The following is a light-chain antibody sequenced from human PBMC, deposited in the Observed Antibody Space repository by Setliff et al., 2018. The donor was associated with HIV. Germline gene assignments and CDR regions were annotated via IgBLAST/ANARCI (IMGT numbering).Light chain of an antibody. CDR3: CSYAVSSAPVV. CDR2: DVN. Sequence: SALTQPAPVSGSPGQAITISCTGTSNEVGRYNLVSWYQQYPSEAPTVIIYDVNKRPSGVSNRFSGSKSGNTASLTISGLQAEDEADFYCCSYAVSSAPVVFGGGTK. J-gene: IGLJ2*01. V-gene: IGLV2-23*02. CDR1: SNEVGRYNL.